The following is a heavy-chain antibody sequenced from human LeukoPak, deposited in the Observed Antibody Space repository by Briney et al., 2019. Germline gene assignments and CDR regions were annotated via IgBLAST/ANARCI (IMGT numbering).Heavy chain of an antibody. CDR1: GFTFSSFA. D-gene: IGHD2-21*02. CDR3: AKGRGADCSGDCYSRILDY. Sequence: GGSLRLSCAGSGFTFSSFAMHWVRQVPGKGLEWVAVISYDGSNKYYTDSVKGRFTISRDNSKNTLYLQVNSLRAEDTALYYCAKGRGADCSGDCYSRILDYWGQGTLVTVSS. J-gene: IGHJ4*02. V-gene: IGHV3-30*10. CDR2: ISYDGSNK.